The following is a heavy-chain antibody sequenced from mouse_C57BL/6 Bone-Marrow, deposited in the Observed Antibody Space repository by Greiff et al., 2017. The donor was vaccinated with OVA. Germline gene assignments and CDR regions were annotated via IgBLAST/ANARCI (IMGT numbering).Heavy chain of an antibody. CDR3: ARGSGSSYWYFDV. J-gene: IGHJ1*03. CDR1: GYTFTTYP. D-gene: IGHD1-1*01. CDR2: FHPYNDDT. Sequence: VKLQESGAELVKPGASVKMSCKASGYTFTTYPIEWMKQNHGKSLEWIGNFHPYNDDTKYNEKFKGKATLTVEKSSSTVYLELSRLTSDDSAVYYCARGSGSSYWYFDVWGTGTTVTVSS. V-gene: IGHV1-47*01.